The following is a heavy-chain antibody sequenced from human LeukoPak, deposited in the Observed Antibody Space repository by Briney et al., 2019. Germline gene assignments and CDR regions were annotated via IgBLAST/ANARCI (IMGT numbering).Heavy chain of an antibody. CDR2: INSDGSSA. CDR1: GFTFSNYW. CDR3: ARGLRGSFEFDY. J-gene: IGHJ4*02. Sequence: GGSLRLSCAASGFTFSNYWMHWVRQAPGKGLVGVSRINSDGSSATYADSVKGRFTISRDNAKNTLYLQLNSLRAEDTAVYYCARGLRGSFEFDYWGQGTLVTVSS. D-gene: IGHD1-26*01. V-gene: IGHV3-74*01.